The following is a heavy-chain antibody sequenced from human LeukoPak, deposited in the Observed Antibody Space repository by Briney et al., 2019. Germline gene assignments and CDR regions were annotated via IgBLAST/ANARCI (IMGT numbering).Heavy chain of an antibody. J-gene: IGHJ4*02. CDR2: ISSSSSYI. V-gene: IGHV3-21*01. CDR1: GFTFSSYS. Sequence: PGGSLRLSCAASGFTFSSYSMNWVRQAPGKGLEWVSSISSSSSYIYYADSVKGRFTISRDNAKNSLYLQMNSLRAEDTAVYYCARSGVAAAGFPGVGVWGQGTLVTVSS. D-gene: IGHD6-13*01. CDR3: ARSGVAAAGFPGVGV.